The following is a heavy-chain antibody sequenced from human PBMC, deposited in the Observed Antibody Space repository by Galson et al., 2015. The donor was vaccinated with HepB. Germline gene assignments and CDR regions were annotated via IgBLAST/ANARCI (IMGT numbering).Heavy chain of an antibody. D-gene: IGHD3-16*02. CDR3: AREAITFGGVIVTWFDP. V-gene: IGHV1-18*04. CDR2: ISAYNGNT. J-gene: IGHJ5*02. Sequence: SVKVSCKASGYTFTSYGISWVRQAPGQGLEWMGWISAYNGNTNYAQKLQGRVTMTTDTSTSTAYMELRSLRSDDTAVYYCAREAITFGGVIVTWFDPWGQGTLVTVSS. CDR1: GYTFTSYG.